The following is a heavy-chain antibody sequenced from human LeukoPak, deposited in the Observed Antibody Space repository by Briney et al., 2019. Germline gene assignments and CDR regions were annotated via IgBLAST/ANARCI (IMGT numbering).Heavy chain of an antibody. J-gene: IGHJ4*02. Sequence: SETLSLTCTVSGDSINNYYWSWIRQPPGKGLEWNGYIYYSGTTNYNPSLKSRVSISVDTSKKQFSLKLSSVTAADTAVYYCARSNDYGGNSYWDWGQGTLVTVSS. CDR3: ARSNDYGGNSYWD. CDR1: GDSINNYY. V-gene: IGHV4-59*01. CDR2: IYYSGTT. D-gene: IGHD4-23*01.